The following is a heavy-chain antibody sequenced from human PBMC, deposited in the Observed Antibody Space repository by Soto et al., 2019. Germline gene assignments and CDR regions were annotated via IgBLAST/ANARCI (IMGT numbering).Heavy chain of an antibody. CDR3: ARDPYLGDHQY. Sequence: ASVKVSCKTSGYTFTAYGISWVRQAPGQGLEWVGWISAYSGKTHYAQKFQGKVTMTTDTSTNTAYLELRSLRSDDTAVYYCARDPYLGDHQYWGQGTLVTVSS. J-gene: IGHJ4*02. V-gene: IGHV1-18*01. CDR1: GYTFTAYG. D-gene: IGHD3-16*01. CDR2: ISAYSGKT.